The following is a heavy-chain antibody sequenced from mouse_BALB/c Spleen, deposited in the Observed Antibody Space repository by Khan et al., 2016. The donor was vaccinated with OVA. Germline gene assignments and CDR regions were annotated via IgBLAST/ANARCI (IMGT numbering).Heavy chain of an antibody. D-gene: IGHD2-14*01. V-gene: IGHV1-4*01. CDR1: GYTFTTYT. CDR2: IIPSNDYT. Sequence: QVQLQQSGAELARPGASVKMSCKASGYTFTTYTIHWVKQRPGQGLEWIGYIIPSNDYTNYNQKFKDRATLTADKSSSTAYMQLSSLTSEDSAVYYWLREGAYYRSGGWFASWGQGTLVPVSA. CDR3: LREGAYYRSGGWFAS. J-gene: IGHJ3*01.